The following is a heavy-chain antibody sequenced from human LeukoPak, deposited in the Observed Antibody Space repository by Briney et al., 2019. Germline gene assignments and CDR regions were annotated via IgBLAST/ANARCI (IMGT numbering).Heavy chain of an antibody. Sequence: GESLKISCTGSGYSFTNYWIGWVRQMPGKGLEWMGIINPSDGDTKYSPFFQGQVTISADESFNTAYLQWSSLKASDTAMYYCARREGSDLCRVDYWGQGTLVTVSS. V-gene: IGHV5-51*01. J-gene: IGHJ4*02. D-gene: IGHD2-21*02. CDR2: INPSDGDT. CDR3: ARREGSDLCRVDY. CDR1: GYSFTNYW.